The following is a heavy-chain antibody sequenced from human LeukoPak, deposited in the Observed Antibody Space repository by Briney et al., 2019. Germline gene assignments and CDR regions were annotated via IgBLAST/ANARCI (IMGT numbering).Heavy chain of an antibody. V-gene: IGHV3-11*04. D-gene: IGHD6-19*01. CDR2: ISSSGSTI. Sequence: PGGSLRLSCAASGFTFSDYYMSWIRQAPGKGLEWVSYISSSGSTIYYADSVKGRFTISRDNAKNSLYLQMNSLRAEDTAVYYCARDKVIAVADSEEYWGQETLVTVSS. J-gene: IGHJ4*02. CDR3: ARDKVIAVADSEEY. CDR1: GFTFSDYY.